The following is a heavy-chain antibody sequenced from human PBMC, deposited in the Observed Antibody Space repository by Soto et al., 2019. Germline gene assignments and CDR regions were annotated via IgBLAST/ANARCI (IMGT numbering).Heavy chain of an antibody. CDR2: IYYSGST. D-gene: IGHD6-19*01. V-gene: IGHV4-31*03. J-gene: IGHJ5*02. CDR3: AGEWLAHGYNWFDP. CDR1: GGSISSGGYY. Sequence: PSETLSLTCTVSGGSISSGGYYWSWIRQHPGKGLEWIGYIYYSGSTYYNPSLKSRVTISVDTSKNQFSLKLSSVTAADTAVYYCAGEWLAHGYNWFDPWGQGTLVTVSS.